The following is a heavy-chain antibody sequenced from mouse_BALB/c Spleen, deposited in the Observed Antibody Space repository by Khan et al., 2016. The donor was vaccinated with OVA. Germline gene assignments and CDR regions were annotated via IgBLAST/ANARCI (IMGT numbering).Heavy chain of an antibody. D-gene: IGHD1-1*01. V-gene: IGHV1-7*01. CDR3: ARSGLRWDFDY. J-gene: IGHJ2*01. CDR2: INPSTGYT. CDR1: GYTFINYW. Sequence: VQLQQSGAELAKPGASVKMSCKASGYTFINYWILWVKQRPGQGLEWIGYINPSTGYTEYNQNFKDKATLTADKSSSTAYMQLSSLTSEDSAVYYCARSGLRWDFDYWGQGTTRTVSS.